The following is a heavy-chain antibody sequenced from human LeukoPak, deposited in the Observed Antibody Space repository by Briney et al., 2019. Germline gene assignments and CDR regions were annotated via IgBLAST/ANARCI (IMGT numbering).Heavy chain of an antibody. V-gene: IGHV4-59*12. CDR3: ASPISYCSSTSCHDY. CDR1: GGSISSYY. Sequence: SETLSLTCTVSGGSISSYYWSWIRQPPGKGLEWIGYIYYSGSTNYNPSLKSRVTISVDTSKNQFSLKLSSVTAADTAVYYCASPISYCSSTSCHDYWGQGTLVTVSS. J-gene: IGHJ4*02. CDR2: IYYSGST. D-gene: IGHD2-2*01.